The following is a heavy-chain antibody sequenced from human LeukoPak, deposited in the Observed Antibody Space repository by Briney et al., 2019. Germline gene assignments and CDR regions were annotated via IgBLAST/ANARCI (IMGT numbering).Heavy chain of an antibody. D-gene: IGHD5-18*01. CDR3: ARLHSRYSFGLFDF. CDR1: EYSFTTYW. CDR2: IDPSDSYI. V-gene: IGHV5-10-1*01. Sequence: GESLKISCQVSEYSFTTYWITWVRQMPGKGLEWMGRIDPSDSYITYSPSFQGHVTISAEKSISTAYLQWSSLKASDTAMYYCARLHSRYSFGLFDFWGQGTLVTVSS. J-gene: IGHJ4*02.